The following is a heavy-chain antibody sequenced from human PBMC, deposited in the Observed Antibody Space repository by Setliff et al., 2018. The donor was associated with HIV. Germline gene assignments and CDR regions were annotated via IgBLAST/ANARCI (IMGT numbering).Heavy chain of an antibody. CDR1: GGSITSLY. J-gene: IGHJ4*02. CDR2: IYHSGST. Sequence: SETLSLTCTVSGGSITSLYWSWIRQPPGKGLEWIGTIYHSGSTNYNPSLKNRITISIDTSKNQFSLRLKSVTAADAAIYYCARGAGAFGAKLDSWGQGSLVTVSS. CDR3: ARGAGAFGAKLDS. V-gene: IGHV4-59*11. D-gene: IGHD3-10*01.